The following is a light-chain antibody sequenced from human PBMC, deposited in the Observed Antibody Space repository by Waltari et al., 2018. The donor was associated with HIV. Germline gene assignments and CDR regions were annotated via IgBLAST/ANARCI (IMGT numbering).Light chain of an antibody. V-gene: IGLV2-23*02. Sequence: QSALTQPASVSGSFGQSITISCTGNSSVVWSYNLFSWYQHNPGNAPKLIIYEVNTRPSGVSNRFSGSKSGNTASLTVSGLQAEDEADYYCCSYAGSSIPFGGGTKLTVL. J-gene: IGLJ2*01. CDR2: EVN. CDR3: CSYAGSSIP. CDR1: SSVVWSYNL.